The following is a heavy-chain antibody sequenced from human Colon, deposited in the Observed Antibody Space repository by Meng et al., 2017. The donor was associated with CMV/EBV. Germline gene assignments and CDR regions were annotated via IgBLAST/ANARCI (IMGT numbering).Heavy chain of an antibody. CDR2: MVYSGNT. CDR3: ARGEMPLHH. V-gene: IGHV4-30-4*08. D-gene: IGHD5-24*01. J-gene: IGHJ1*01. CDR1: GGSITSRDYY. Sequence: SCTVSGGSITSRDYYWTWIRQPPGKGLEWIGYMVYSGNTYFNPSLKSRVTMSIDTSKNLFSLKLSFVTAADTAVYYCARGEMPLHHWGQGTLVTVSS.